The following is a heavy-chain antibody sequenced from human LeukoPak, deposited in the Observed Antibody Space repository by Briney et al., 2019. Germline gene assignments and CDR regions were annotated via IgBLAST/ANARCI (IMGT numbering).Heavy chain of an antibody. D-gene: IGHD3-22*01. Sequence: RGSPRLSCAASGLTFISYAMGWVRQAPGKGLEWGSAISGSGGSTYYADSVKGRFTISRDNSKNTLYLQINSLRAEDTAVYYCAKLGYDSMGYYSSPGYWGQGTLVTVSS. CDR2: ISGSGGST. J-gene: IGHJ4*02. CDR3: AKLGYDSMGYYSSPGY. CDR1: GLTFISYA. V-gene: IGHV3-23*01.